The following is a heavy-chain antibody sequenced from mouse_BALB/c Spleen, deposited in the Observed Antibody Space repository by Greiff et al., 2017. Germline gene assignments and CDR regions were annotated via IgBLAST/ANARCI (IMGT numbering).Heavy chain of an antibody. J-gene: IGHJ4*01. CDR1: GFSLTSYD. V-gene: IGHV2-9-2*01. CDR3: VRVYYDYDDGAMDY. Sequence: QVQLQQSGPGLVAPSQSLSITCTVSGFSLTSYDISWIRQPPGKGLEWLGVIWTGGGTNYNSAFMSRLSISKDNSKSQVFLKMNSLQTDDTAIYYCVRVYYDYDDGAMDYWGQGTSVTVSS. CDR2: IWTGGGT. D-gene: IGHD2-4*01.